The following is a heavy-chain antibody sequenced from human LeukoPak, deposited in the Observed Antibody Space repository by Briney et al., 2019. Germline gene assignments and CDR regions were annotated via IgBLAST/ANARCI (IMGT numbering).Heavy chain of an antibody. Sequence: SETLSLTCTVSGGSIGSYYWSWIRQPPGKGLEWIGYIYYSGSTNYNPSLKSRVTISVDTSKNQFSLKLSSVTAADTAVYYCARVGGFRGPVDYWGQGTLVTVSS. CDR2: IYYSGST. CDR3: ARVGGFRGPVDY. V-gene: IGHV4-59*01. CDR1: GGSIGSYY. J-gene: IGHJ4*02. D-gene: IGHD3-16*01.